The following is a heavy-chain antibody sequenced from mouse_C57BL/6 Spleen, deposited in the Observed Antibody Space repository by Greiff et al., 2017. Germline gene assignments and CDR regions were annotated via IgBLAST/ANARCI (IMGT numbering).Heavy chain of an antibody. D-gene: IGHD2-12*01. CDR2: IHPKSGST. V-gene: IGHV1-64*01. CDR1: GYTFTSYW. Sequence: QVQLQQPGAELVKPGASVKLSCKASGYTFTSYWMHWVKQRTGQGLEWIGMIHPKSGSTNYNEKFKSKATLSVDKSYNTAYMQLSSLTSEDSAVYYCARRLCVVSWYFDVWGTGTTVTVSS. J-gene: IGHJ1*03. CDR3: ARRLCVVSWYFDV.